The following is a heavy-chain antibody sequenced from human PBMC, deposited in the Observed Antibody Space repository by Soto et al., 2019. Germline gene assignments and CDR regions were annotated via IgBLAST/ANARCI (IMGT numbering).Heavy chain of an antibody. V-gene: IGHV3-23*01. J-gene: IGHJ4*02. Sequence: HPGGSLRLSCAASGFTFSTYVMNWVRQAPGKGLEWVSAISGNGGSTSYADSVKGRFTISRDNSRNTLYLQLNSLRADDTAVYYCAKGFFGAVSKYDYWGQGALVTVSS. CDR3: AKGFFGAVSKYDY. D-gene: IGHD3-16*01. CDR2: ISGNGGST. CDR1: GFTFSTYV.